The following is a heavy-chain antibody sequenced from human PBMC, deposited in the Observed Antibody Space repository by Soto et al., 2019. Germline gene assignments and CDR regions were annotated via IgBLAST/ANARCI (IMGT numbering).Heavy chain of an antibody. Sequence: ASVKVSCKASGYTFTGYYMHWVRQAPGQGLEWMGWINPNSGGTNHAQKFQGRVTMTRDTSISTAYMELSRLRSDDTAVYYCARAREYDYVWGSYRSAGRYYYGMDVWGQGTTVTVSS. CDR3: ARAREYDYVWGSYRSAGRYYYGMDV. J-gene: IGHJ6*02. V-gene: IGHV1-2*02. D-gene: IGHD3-16*02. CDR1: GYTFTGYY. CDR2: INPNSGGT.